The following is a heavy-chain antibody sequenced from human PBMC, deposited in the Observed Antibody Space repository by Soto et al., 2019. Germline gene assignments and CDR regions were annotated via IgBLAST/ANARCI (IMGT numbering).Heavy chain of an antibody. D-gene: IGHD2-2*01. V-gene: IGHV1-69*01. CDR2: IIPISGTA. CDR3: ARSQGSSTSLEIYYYYYYGMDV. Sequence: QVQLVQSGAEVKKPGSSVKVSCKASGGTFSSYAIGWVRQAPGQGLEWMGGIIPISGTANYAQKFQGRVTITADESKSTAYMELSSLRSEDTAVYYCARSQGSSTSLEIYYYYYYGMDVWGQGTTVTVSS. J-gene: IGHJ6*02. CDR1: GGTFSSYA.